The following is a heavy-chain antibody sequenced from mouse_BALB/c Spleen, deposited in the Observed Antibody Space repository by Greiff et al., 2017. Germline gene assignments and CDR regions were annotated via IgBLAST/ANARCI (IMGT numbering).Heavy chain of an antibody. D-gene: IGHD1-2*01. J-gene: IGHJ2*01. V-gene: IGHV1-15*01. Sequence: LVESGAELVRPGASVTLSCKASGYTFTDYEMHWVKQTPVHGLEWIGAIDPETGGTAYNQKFKGKATLTADKSSSTAYMELRSLTSEDSAVYYCARYYYGYDYWGQGTTLTVSS. CDR1: GYTFTDYE. CDR2: IDPETGGT. CDR3: ARYYYGYDY.